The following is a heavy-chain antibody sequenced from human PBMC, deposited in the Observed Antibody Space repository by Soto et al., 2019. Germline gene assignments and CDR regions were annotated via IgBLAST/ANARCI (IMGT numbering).Heavy chain of an antibody. Sequence: QVQLQESGPGLVKPSQTLSLTCTVSGASISSGGYYWSWIRQHPGKGLEWIGYIYYSGSTYYNPSLRSRATISVDTYKHQFSLQLGSVTAADTAVYYCARETPLWFDPWGQGTLVTVSS. CDR3: ARETPLWFDP. CDR2: IYYSGST. V-gene: IGHV4-31*03. J-gene: IGHJ5*02. CDR1: GASISSGGYY.